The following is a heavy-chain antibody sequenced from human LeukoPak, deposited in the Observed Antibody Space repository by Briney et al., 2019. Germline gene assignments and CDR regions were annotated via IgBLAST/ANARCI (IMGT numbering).Heavy chain of an antibody. CDR3: ARVPRSYYYYYYMDV. Sequence: SETLSLTCGVSGGAITNYYWNWIRQAPGKGLEWLGYIYYTGSTTYNPSVKSRVTMSVDTSKNQFSLKLSSVTAADTAVYYCARVPRSYYYYYYMDVWGKGTTVTVSS. CDR1: GGAITNYY. V-gene: IGHV4-59*01. CDR2: IYYTGST. J-gene: IGHJ6*03.